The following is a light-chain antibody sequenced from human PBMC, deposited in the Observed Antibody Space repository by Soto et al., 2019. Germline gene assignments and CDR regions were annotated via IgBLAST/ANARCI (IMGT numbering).Light chain of an antibody. CDR2: LGS. Sequence: DIVMTQSPLSLPVTPGEPASISCRSSQSLLHSNGYNYLDWYLQKPGQSPQLLIYLGSNRASGVPDRVSGRGSGTDFTLKISRVEAEDVGVYYCMQALQTPTFGQGTRLEIK. CDR1: QSLLHSNGYNY. CDR3: MQALQTPT. J-gene: IGKJ5*01. V-gene: IGKV2-28*01.